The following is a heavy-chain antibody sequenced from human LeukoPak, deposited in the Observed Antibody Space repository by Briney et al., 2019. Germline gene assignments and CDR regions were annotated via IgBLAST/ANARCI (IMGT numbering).Heavy chain of an antibody. D-gene: IGHD3-22*01. CDR3: ARGIVVVIGYSDY. J-gene: IGHJ4*02. Sequence: SETLSLTCTVSGGSISSGGYYWSWIRQHPGKGLEWIGYNYYSGSTYYNPSLKSRVTISVDTSKNQFSLKLSSVTAADTAVYYCARGIVVVIGYSDYWGQGTLVTVSS. V-gene: IGHV4-31*03. CDR2: NYYSGST. CDR1: GGSISSGGYY.